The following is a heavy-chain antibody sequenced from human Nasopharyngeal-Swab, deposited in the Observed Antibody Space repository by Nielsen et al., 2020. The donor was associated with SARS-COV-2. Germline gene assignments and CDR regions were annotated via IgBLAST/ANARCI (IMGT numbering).Heavy chain of an antibody. V-gene: IGHV7-4-1*02. CDR3: ARGGSSSWYSYYYYYMDV. CDR1: GYTFTSYA. CDR2: INTNTGNP. D-gene: IGHD6-13*01. J-gene: IGHJ6*03. Sequence: ASVKVSCKASGYTFTSYAMNWVRQAPGQGLEWMGWINTNTGNPTYAQGFTGRFVISLDTSVSTAYLQISSLKAEDTAVYYCARGGSSSWYSYYYYYMDVWGKGTTVTVSS.